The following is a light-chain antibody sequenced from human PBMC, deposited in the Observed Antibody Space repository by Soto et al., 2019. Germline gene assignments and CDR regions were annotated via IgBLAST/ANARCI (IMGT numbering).Light chain of an antibody. V-gene: IGLV2-14*03. J-gene: IGLJ1*01. Sequence: QAVVTQPASLSGSPGQSITISCSGTSSDIGPYNYISWYQQHPGKAPKLMIYDVNSRPSGVSNRFSGSKSGNTASLTISGLQAEDEADYYCSSFTRSATRVFGTGTKLTVL. CDR1: SSDIGPYNY. CDR3: SSFTRSATRV. CDR2: DVN.